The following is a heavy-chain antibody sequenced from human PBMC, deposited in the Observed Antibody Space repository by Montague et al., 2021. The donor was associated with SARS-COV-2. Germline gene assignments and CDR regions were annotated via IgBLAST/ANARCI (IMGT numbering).Heavy chain of an antibody. CDR1: GGSISSGDYY. Sequence: TLSLTCTVSGGSISSGDYYWSWIRQPPGKDLEWIGYIYYSGSTYYNPSLKSRVTISVDTSKNQFSLKLSSVTAADTAVYFCAREGLVINSFDYWGQGTLVTVSS. J-gene: IGHJ4*02. D-gene: IGHD3/OR15-3a*01. V-gene: IGHV4-30-4*01. CDR2: IYYSGST. CDR3: AREGLVINSFDY.